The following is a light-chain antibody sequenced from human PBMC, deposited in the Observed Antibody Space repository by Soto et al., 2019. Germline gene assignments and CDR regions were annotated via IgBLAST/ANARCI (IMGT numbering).Light chain of an antibody. CDR3: QQRGNWPRTWA. J-gene: IGKJ1*01. CDR1: QNLNHNY. Sequence: EVVLTQSPGTLSLSPGERATLSCRASQNLNHNYFAWYQQKPGQGPRLLIYGISTRATGIPARFTGSGSGTDFTLTINSLEPEDFAVYYCQQRGNWPRTWAFGQGTKVEVK. CDR2: GIS. V-gene: IGKV3-11*01.